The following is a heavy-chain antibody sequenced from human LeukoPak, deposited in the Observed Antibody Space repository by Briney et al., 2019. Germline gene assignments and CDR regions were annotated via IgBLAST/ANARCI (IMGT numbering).Heavy chain of an antibody. CDR1: GLTFSSDW. CDR3: AREDCTIGAVCSSLLDH. V-gene: IGHV3-74*01. D-gene: IGHD2-8*01. J-gene: IGHJ4*02. Sequence: AGGSLRLSCAASGLTFSSDWMHWVREVPGKGLVWVSRINSDASTINYADSVKGRFTISRDNAKNTLYLQMNNLRAKDTSVYYCAREDCTIGAVCSSLLDHWGRGPLVTVSS. CDR2: INSDASTI.